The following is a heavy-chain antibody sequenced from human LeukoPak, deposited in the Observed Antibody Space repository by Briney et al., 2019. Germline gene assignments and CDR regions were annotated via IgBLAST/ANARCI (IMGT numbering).Heavy chain of an antibody. CDR1: GFTLSSLG. J-gene: IGHJ4*02. Sequence: GGSLRLSCTAPGFTLSSLGVSWVRQAPGKGLEWVSYISRGGIIFYADSVKGRFTISRDNAKNSVFVQMNSLRAEDTAVYYCVTDGGYCGQGTLVTVSS. V-gene: IGHV3-48*01. D-gene: IGHD3-10*01. CDR3: VTDGGY. CDR2: ISRGGII.